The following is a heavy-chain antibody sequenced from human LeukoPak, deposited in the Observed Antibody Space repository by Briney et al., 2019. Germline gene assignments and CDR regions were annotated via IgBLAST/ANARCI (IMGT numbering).Heavy chain of an antibody. Sequence: SETLSLTCTVSGGSISSYYWSWIRQPDGKGLEWIGRIYTSGSTNYNPSLKSRVTISVDTSKNQFSLKLSSVTAADTAVYYCARSSYYDSSGYLDYWGQGTLVTVSS. D-gene: IGHD3-22*01. CDR2: IYTSGST. CDR1: GGSISSYY. V-gene: IGHV4-4*07. CDR3: ARSSYYDSSGYLDY. J-gene: IGHJ4*02.